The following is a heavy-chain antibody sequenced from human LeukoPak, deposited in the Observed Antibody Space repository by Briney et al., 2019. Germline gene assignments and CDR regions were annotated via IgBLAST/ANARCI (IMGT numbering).Heavy chain of an antibody. D-gene: IGHD5/OR15-5a*01. CDR1: GESFSGYF. V-gene: IGHV4-34*12. Sequence: SEILSLTCAVFGESFSGYFWTWVRQPPGKGLEWIGEIVHTGNTNYNPSLKSRVTISVDTSKKQFSLNLRSVTAADTARYFCARRIGVSTTLDYWGQGTLVTVSS. J-gene: IGHJ4*02. CDR3: ARRIGVSTTLDY. CDR2: IVHTGNT.